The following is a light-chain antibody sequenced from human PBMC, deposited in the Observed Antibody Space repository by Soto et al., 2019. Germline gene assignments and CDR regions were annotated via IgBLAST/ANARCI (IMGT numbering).Light chain of an antibody. V-gene: IGKV3-15*01. CDR3: QQYKNWPPVT. CDR2: GAS. CDR1: QSVSTN. J-gene: IGKJ4*01. Sequence: EIVMTQSPATLSVSPGERATLSCRASQSVSTNLAWYQQKPGQAPRLLIYGASTRATGIPARFSGSRSGTEFTLTNSSLQSEDFAIYYCQQYKNWPPVTFGGGTKVEIK.